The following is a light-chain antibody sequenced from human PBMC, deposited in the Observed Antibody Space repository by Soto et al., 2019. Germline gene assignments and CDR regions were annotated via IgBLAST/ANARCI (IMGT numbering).Light chain of an antibody. CDR2: EVK. CDR1: SSDVGAYNY. J-gene: IGLJ1*01. V-gene: IGLV2-14*01. CDR3: SSFTTNSTGGYL. Sequence: QSALTQPASVSGSPGQSITISCTGTSSDVGAYNYVSWYQQYPGKAPKLMIYEVKNRPSGVSNRFSGSRSGSTASLTISGLQAEDWGDFYCSSFTTNSTGGYLFETGPKQTVL.